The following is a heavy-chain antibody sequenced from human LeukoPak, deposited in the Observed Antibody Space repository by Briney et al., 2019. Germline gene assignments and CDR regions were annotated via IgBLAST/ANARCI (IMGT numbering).Heavy chain of an antibody. D-gene: IGHD3-9*01. V-gene: IGHV3-30*02. Sequence: PGGSLRLSCAASGFTFSSYGMHWVRQAPGKGLEWVAFIRYDGSNKYYADSVKGRFTISRDNAQNSLYLQMNSLRAEDTAVYYCASHLPGLRYFDWLPSYFDYWGQGTLVTVSS. J-gene: IGHJ4*02. CDR2: IRYDGSNK. CDR3: ASHLPGLRYFDWLPSYFDY. CDR1: GFTFSSYG.